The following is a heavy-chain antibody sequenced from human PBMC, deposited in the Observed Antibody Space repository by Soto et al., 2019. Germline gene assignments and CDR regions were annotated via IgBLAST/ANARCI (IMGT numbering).Heavy chain of an antibody. CDR3: AGVMGAAGLLIDAFDI. CDR1: GFTFDDYG. J-gene: IGHJ3*02. CDR2: INWNGGST. Sequence: GGSLRLSCAAPGFTFDDYGMSWVRQAPGKGLEWVSGINWNGGSTGYADPVKGRFTISRDNAKNSLYLQMNSLRAEDTALYHCAGVMGAAGLLIDAFDIWGQGTMVTVSS. V-gene: IGHV3-20*01. D-gene: IGHD6-13*01.